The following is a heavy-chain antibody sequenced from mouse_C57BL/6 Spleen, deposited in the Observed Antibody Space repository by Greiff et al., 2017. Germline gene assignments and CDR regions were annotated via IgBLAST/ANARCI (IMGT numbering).Heavy chain of an antibody. CDR2: IYPSDGST. CDR3: ANDSYDALDY. J-gene: IGHJ4*01. Sequence: VQLQQSDAELVKPGASVKISCKVSGYTFTDHTIPWMKQRPEQGLEWIGNIYPSDGSTKYNETLKGKATLTADKSSSTAYMQLNSLTSEDSAFYFGANDSYDALDYWGQGTSVTVSA. V-gene: IGHV1-78*01. D-gene: IGHD2-3*01. CDR1: GYTFTDHT.